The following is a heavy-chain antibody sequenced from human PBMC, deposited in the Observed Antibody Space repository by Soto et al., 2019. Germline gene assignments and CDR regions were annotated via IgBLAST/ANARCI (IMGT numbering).Heavy chain of an antibody. CDR1: GGSIVNSASY. Sequence: SETLSLTXSVSGGSIVNSASYWGWVRQPPGKGLEWIGNIFYSGITNYSPSLKSRVTMSVDTSKNQFSLNLSSVTAADTAVYYCVRYVHSYDFSGLDPWSQGTLVTVSS. V-gene: IGHV4-39*01. D-gene: IGHD3-10*01. CDR3: VRYVHSYDFSGLDP. CDR2: IFYSGIT. J-gene: IGHJ5*02.